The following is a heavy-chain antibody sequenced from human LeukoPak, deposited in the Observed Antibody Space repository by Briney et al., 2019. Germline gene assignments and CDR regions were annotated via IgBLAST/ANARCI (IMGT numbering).Heavy chain of an antibody. CDR3: ARRYLEYYYDSSGYYDY. Sequence: SETLSLTCAVYGGSFSGYYWIWIRQPPGKGLEWIGYIYYSGSTNYNPSLKSRVTISVDTSKNQFSLKLSSVTAADTAVYYCARRYLEYYYDSSGYYDYWGQGTLVTVSS. V-gene: IGHV4-59*08. CDR2: IYYSGST. CDR1: GGSFSGYY. D-gene: IGHD3-22*01. J-gene: IGHJ4*02.